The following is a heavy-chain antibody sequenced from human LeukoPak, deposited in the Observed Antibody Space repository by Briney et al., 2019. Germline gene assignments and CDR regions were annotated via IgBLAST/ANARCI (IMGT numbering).Heavy chain of an antibody. V-gene: IGHV4-59*08. D-gene: IGHD1-26*01. CDR3: ARLYRATDAFDI. CDR1: GVTISSYY. CDR2: IYYSGST. J-gene: IGHJ3*02. Sequence: SETLSLTCTVSGVTISSYYWSWLRQAPGKGLEWFGYIYYSGSTNYNPSLKSRVTISVDTSKNQFSLKLSSVTAADTAVYYCARLYRATDAFDIWGQGTMVTVPS.